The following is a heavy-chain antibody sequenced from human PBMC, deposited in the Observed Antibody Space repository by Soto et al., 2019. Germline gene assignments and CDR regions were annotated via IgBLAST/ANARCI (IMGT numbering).Heavy chain of an antibody. D-gene: IGHD3-3*01. CDR1: GGSFSCYY. Sequence: PSETLSLTCAVYGGSFSCYYWRWIRQPPGKGLEWIGEINHSGSTNYNPSLKSRVTISVDTSKNQFSLKLSSVTAADTAVYYCARVVAFALRFSEYYYYGMDVWGQGTTVTVSS. V-gene: IGHV4-34*01. J-gene: IGHJ6*02. CDR2: INHSGST. CDR3: ARVVAFALRFSEYYYYGMDV.